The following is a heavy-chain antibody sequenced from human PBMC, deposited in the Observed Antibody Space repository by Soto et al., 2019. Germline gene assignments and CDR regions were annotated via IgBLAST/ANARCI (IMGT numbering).Heavy chain of an antibody. CDR1: GGTLSSYA. CDR2: IIPIFGTA. Sequence: RASVKVSCKASGGTLSSYAISWVRQAPGQGLEWMGGIIPIFGTANYAQKFQGRVTITADESTSTAYMELSSLRSEDTAVYYCALYCSSTSCYVNYYYYGMDVWGQGTTVTVSS. D-gene: IGHD2-2*01. J-gene: IGHJ6*02. CDR3: ALYCSSTSCYVNYYYYGMDV. V-gene: IGHV1-69*13.